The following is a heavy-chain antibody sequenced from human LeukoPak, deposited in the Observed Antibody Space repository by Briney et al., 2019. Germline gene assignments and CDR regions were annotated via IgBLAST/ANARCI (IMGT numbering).Heavy chain of an antibody. V-gene: IGHV1-2*02. CDR2: INPNSGGT. D-gene: IGHD2-2*01. CDR1: GYTFTGYY. CDR3: ARDSARVVVVPAATFDY. J-gene: IGHJ4*02. Sequence: ASVKVSCKASGYTFTGYYMHWVRQAPGQGLEWMGWINPNSGGTNYAQKFQGRVTMTRATSISTAYMELSRLRSDDTAVYYCARDSARVVVVPAATFDYWGQGTLVTVSS.